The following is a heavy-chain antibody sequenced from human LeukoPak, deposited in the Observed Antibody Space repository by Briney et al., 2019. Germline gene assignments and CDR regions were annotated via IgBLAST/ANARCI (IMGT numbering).Heavy chain of an antibody. J-gene: IGHJ5*02. Sequence: GESLKISRKGSGYSFTSYWIGWVRQMPGKGLELMGIIYPGDSDTRYSPSFQGQVTISADKSISTAYLQWSSLKASDTAMYFCARLAVAIDWFDPWGQGTLVTVSS. CDR1: GYSFTSYW. CDR3: ARLAVAIDWFDP. CDR2: IYPGDSDT. D-gene: IGHD6-19*01. V-gene: IGHV5-51*01.